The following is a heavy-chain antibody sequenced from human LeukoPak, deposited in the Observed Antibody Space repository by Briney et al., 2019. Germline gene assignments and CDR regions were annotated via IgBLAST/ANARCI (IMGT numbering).Heavy chain of an antibody. J-gene: IGHJ4*02. CDR1: GFTFSGAW. V-gene: IGHV3-23*01. D-gene: IGHD3-3*01. Sequence: PGGSLRLSCTASGFTFSGAWMTWVRQAPGKGLEWVSAISGSGGSTYYADSVKGRFTISRDNSKNTLYLQMNSLRAEDTAVYYCAKNLDYDFWSGDDYWGQGTLVTVSS. CDR2: ISGSGGST. CDR3: AKNLDYDFWSGDDY.